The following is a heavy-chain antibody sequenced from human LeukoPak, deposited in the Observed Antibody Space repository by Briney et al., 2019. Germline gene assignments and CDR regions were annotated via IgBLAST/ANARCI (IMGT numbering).Heavy chain of an antibody. Sequence: ASVKVSCKASGYAFTGYYMHWVRQAPGQGLEWMGWINPNSGGTNYAQKFQGRVTMTRDTSISTAYMELSRLRSDDTAVYYCARGAEWELQVPFDYWGQGTLVTVSS. CDR1: GYAFTGYY. J-gene: IGHJ4*02. V-gene: IGHV1-2*02. CDR2: INPNSGGT. CDR3: ARGAEWELQVPFDY. D-gene: IGHD1-26*01.